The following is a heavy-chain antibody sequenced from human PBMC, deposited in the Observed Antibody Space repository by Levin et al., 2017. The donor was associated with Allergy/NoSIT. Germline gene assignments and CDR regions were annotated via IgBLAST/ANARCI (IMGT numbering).Heavy chain of an antibody. D-gene: IGHD6-13*01. V-gene: IGHV1-2*02. CDR2: INPNNGDT. Sequence: RASVKVSCKASGYTLTDYYIHWVRQAPGQGLQWMGWINPNNGDTNYAQKFQGRVTMTRETSIGTAYMEMTSLTSDDTALYYCARGGGTSKGAGRGEYWGQGTLVTVSS. CDR1: GYTLTDYY. J-gene: IGHJ4*02. CDR3: ARGGGTSKGAGRGEY.